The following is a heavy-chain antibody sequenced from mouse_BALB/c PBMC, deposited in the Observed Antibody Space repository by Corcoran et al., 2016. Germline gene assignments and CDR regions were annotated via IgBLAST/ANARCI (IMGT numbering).Heavy chain of an antibody. J-gene: IGHJ2*01. CDR3: AREVPGGNPVDY. V-gene: IGHV1S136*01. D-gene: IGHD2-1*01. Sequence: EVQLQQSGPELVKPGASVKMSCKASGYTFTSYVMHWVTQTPGQGLEWIGYIYPYNDGTKSTEQFNGKATLTSDKSSSTAYMELCSLTSEDSAVYYCAREVPGGNPVDYWGQGTTLTVSS. CDR2: IYPYNDGT. CDR1: GYTFTSYV.